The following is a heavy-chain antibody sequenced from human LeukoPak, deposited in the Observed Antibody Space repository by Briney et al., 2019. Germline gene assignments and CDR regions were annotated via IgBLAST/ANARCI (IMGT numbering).Heavy chain of an antibody. J-gene: IGHJ5*01. D-gene: IGHD1-26*01. V-gene: IGHV3-9*01. CDR2: IPWNSVNR. CDR3: ARRALYTGSLDF. CDR1: GFTFDDYA. Sequence: PGRSLRLSCAASGFTFDDYAMHRVRQAPGKGLEWVSGIPWNSVNRDYADSVKGRFTISRDNAKNSLYLEMTSLRAEDTALYYCARRALYTGSLDFWGQGTLVSVSS.